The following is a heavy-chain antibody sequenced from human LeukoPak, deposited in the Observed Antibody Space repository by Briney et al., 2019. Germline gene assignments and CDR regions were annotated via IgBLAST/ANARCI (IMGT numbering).Heavy chain of an antibody. CDR1: RFTSSGSA. CDR2: IRSKANSYAT. J-gene: IGHJ4*02. V-gene: IGHV3-73*01. CDR3: THTYYDFWSGSAGY. D-gene: IGHD3-3*01. Sequence: GGSLRLSCAAYRFTSSGSAMHWVRQASGKGLEWVGRIRSKANSYATAYAASVKGRFTISRDDSKITAYLQMNSLKTEDTAVYYCTHTYYDFWSGSAGYWGQGTLVTVSS.